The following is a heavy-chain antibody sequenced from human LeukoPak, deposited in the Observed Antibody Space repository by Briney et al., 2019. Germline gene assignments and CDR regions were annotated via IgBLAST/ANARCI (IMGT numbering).Heavy chain of an antibody. Sequence: SETLSLTCTFSGGSLSSYYWSWIRQPPGKGLEWIGYIYTSGSTNYNPSLNSRVTISVDTSKNQFSLKLSSVTAADTAVYYCARLGSSSGNYYFDYWGQGTLVTVSS. D-gene: IGHD6-6*01. V-gene: IGHV4-4*09. CDR3: ARLGSSSGNYYFDY. CDR2: IYTSGST. CDR1: GGSLSSYY. J-gene: IGHJ4*02.